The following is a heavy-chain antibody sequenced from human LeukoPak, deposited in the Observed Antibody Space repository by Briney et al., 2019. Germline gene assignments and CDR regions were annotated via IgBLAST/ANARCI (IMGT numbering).Heavy chain of an antibody. CDR3: AKEDIVVVPAAIGYWFDP. J-gene: IGHJ5*02. V-gene: IGHV3-7*01. CDR2: IKQDGSEK. D-gene: IGHD2-2*01. CDR1: GFTFSSYW. Sequence: GGSLRLSCAASGFTFSSYWMSWVRQAPGKGLEWVANIKQDGSEKYYVDSVKGRLTISRDNAKNSLYLQMNSLRAEDTAVYYCAKEDIVVVPAAIGYWFDPWGQGTLVTVSS.